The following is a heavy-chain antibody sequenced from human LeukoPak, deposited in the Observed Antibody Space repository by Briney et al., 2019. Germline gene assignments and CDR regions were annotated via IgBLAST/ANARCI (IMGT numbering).Heavy chain of an antibody. D-gene: IGHD6-6*01. V-gene: IGHV4-59*01. J-gene: IGHJ4*02. CDR1: GGSISSYY. Sequence: SETLSLTCTVSGGSISSYYWSWIRQPPGKGLEWIGYIYYSGSTNYNPSLKSRVTISVDTSKNQFSLKLSSVTAADTAVYYCARGGVAARCFDYWGQGTLVTVSS. CDR3: ARGGVAARCFDY. CDR2: IYYSGST.